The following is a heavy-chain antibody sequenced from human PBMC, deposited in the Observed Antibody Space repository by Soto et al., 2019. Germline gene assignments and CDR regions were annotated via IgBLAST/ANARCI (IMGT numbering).Heavy chain of an antibody. CDR1: GYTFTGHY. Sequence: ASVKVSCKASGYTFTGHYMHWVRQAPGQGLEWMGWINPNSGGTNYAQKFQGRVTMTRDTSISTAYMELSRLRSDDTAVYYCARGRAGFWSGYFTYWGQGTLVTVSS. CDR3: ARGRAGFWSGYFTY. J-gene: IGHJ4*02. V-gene: IGHV1-2*02. CDR2: INPNSGGT. D-gene: IGHD3-3*01.